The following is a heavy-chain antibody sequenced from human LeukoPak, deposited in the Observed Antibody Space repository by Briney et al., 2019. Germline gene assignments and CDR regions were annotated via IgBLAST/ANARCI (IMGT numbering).Heavy chain of an antibody. J-gene: IGHJ6*04. CDR1: GYSFTSYW. CDR3: ARHTTRGLWFGEPSYYYYGMDV. V-gene: IGHV5-51*01. Sequence: GESLKISCKGSGYSFTSYWIGWVRQMPGKGLEWMGIIYPGDSDTSYSPSFQGQVTISADKSISTAYLQWSSLKASDTAMYYCARHTTRGLWFGEPSYYYYGMDVWGKGTTVTVSS. CDR2: IYPGDSDT. D-gene: IGHD3-10*01.